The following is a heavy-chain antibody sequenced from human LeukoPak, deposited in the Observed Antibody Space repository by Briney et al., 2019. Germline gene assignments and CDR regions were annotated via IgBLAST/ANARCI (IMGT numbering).Heavy chain of an antibody. D-gene: IGHD1-26*01. CDR3: ASFTHSGSYPDAFDI. CDR1: GLTFSTYW. CDR2: INAVGSRT. J-gene: IGHJ3*02. Sequence: GGSLRLSCAAYGLTFSTYWMHWARQVPGKGLMWVSRINAVGSRTNYADSVKGRFTISRDNAKRILYLQMNSLRAEDTAVYYCASFTHSGSYPDAFDIWGQGTMVTVSS. V-gene: IGHV3-74*01.